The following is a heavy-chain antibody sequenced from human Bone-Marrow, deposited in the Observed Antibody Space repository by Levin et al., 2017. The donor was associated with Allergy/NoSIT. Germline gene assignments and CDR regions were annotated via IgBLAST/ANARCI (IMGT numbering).Heavy chain of an antibody. D-gene: IGHD6-13*01. CDR2: IYWDDDK. Sequence: SGPTLVKPPQTLTLTCTFSGFSVTPMRMGVGWIRQPPGKALEWLALIYWDDDKRYSPALKSRLTITKDTAKNQVVLKMTNMDPVDTGTYYCTHTNISSRTWLDVWGQGTTVTVSS. CDR3: THTNISSRTWLDV. CDR1: GFSVTPMRMG. V-gene: IGHV2-5*02. J-gene: IGHJ6*02.